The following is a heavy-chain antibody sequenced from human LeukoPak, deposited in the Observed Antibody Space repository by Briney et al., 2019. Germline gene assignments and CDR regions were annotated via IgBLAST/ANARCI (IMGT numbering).Heavy chain of an antibody. CDR2: IYYSGST. CDR1: GGSISSYY. V-gene: IGHV4-59*01. Sequence: SETLSLTRTVSGGSISSYYWSWIRQPPGKGLEWIGYIYYSGSTNYNPSLKSRVTISVDTSKNQFSLKLSSVTAADTAVYYCAREDTAMVNGLDYWGQGTLVTVSS. CDR3: AREDTAMVNGLDY. D-gene: IGHD5-18*01. J-gene: IGHJ4*02.